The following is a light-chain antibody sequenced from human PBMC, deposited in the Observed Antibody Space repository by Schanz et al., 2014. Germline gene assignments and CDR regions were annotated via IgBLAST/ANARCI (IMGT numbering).Light chain of an antibody. CDR2: DVS. V-gene: IGLV2-14*03. CDR1: SSDVGGYNY. J-gene: IGLJ2*01. Sequence: QSALTQPASVSGSPGQSITISCTGTSSDVGGYNYVSWYQQQPGKAPKLMIYDVSNRPSGISNRFSGSKSGNTASLTISGLQAEDEADYYCSSYTSSSTVVFGGGTKLTV. CDR3: SSYTSSSTVV.